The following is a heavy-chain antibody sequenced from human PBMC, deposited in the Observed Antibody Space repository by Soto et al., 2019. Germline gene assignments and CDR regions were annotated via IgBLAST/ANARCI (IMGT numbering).Heavy chain of an antibody. J-gene: IGHJ5*02. D-gene: IGHD6-6*01. CDR1: GFTFTSSA. V-gene: IGHV1-58*01. Sequence: SVKVSCKASGFTFTSSAVQWVRQARGQGLEWIGRIIVGSGNTNYAQKFQERVTMTRDTSTSTVYMELSSLRSEDTAVYYCARGAGSSSSWFDPWGQGTLVTVSS. CDR3: ARGAGSSSSWFDP. CDR2: IIVGSGNT.